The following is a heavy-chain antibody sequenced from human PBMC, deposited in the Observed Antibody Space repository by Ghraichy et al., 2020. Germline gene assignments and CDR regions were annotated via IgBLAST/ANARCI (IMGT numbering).Heavy chain of an antibody. V-gene: IGHV6-1*01. D-gene: IGHD6-19*01. Sequence: QTLSLTCVISGDSLSSNGVAWNWIRQSPSRGLEWLGRTYYRSKWYSEYAISVKSRITINPDTSKNQFSLHLSSLTPGDTALYYCVRGQWTAFNFWGQGTLVTVSS. CDR3: VRGQWTAFNF. J-gene: IGHJ4*02. CDR1: GDSLSSNGVA. CDR2: TYYRSKWYS.